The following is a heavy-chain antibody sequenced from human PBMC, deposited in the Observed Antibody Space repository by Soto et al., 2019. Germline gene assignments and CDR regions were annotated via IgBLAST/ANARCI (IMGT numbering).Heavy chain of an antibody. Sequence: SETLSLTCAVSGYSISSGYYWGWIRQPPGKGLEWIGSIYHSGSTYYNPSLKSRVTISVDTSKNQFSLKLSSVTAADTAVYYCARAMIVVVPLRDAFDIWGQGTMVTV. CDR2: IYHSGST. CDR3: ARAMIVVVPLRDAFDI. V-gene: IGHV4-38-2*01. D-gene: IGHD3-22*01. CDR1: GYSISSGYY. J-gene: IGHJ3*02.